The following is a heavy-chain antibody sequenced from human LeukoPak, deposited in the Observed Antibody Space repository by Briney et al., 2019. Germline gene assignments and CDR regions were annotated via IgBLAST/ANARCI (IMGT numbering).Heavy chain of an antibody. V-gene: IGHV1-18*01. CDR1: GYTFTIYG. CDR2: ISAYNGNT. Sequence: ASVTVSFTTSGYTFTIYGISWVRQAPGQGREGVGWISAYNGNTNYAQKLQGRVTMTTDTSTSTAYMELRSLRSDDTAVYYCARAAYYDSSGYSTTYYYYGMDVWGQGTTVTVSS. D-gene: IGHD3-22*01. J-gene: IGHJ6*02. CDR3: ARAAYYDSSGYSTTYYYYGMDV.